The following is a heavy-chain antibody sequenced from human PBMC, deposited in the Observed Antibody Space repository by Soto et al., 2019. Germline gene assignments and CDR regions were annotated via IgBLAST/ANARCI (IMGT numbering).Heavy chain of an antibody. Sequence: PSETLSLTCTVSGGSISTYWWSLVRQPPRKGLEWIGYIYYSGSTNYNPSLKSRVTISVDTSKKQFSLKLTSVTAADTAVYYCARSRGYNRSFDYWGQGTLVTVSS. CDR2: IYYSGST. CDR1: GGSISTYW. J-gene: IGHJ4*02. D-gene: IGHD2-2*02. CDR3: ARSRGYNRSFDY. V-gene: IGHV4-59*01.